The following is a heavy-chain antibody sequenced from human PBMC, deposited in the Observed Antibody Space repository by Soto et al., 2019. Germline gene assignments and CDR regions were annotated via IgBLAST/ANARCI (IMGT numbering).Heavy chain of an antibody. CDR3: ARAIGGLWFGALTAYYFDY. D-gene: IGHD3-10*01. Sequence: PSETLSLTCTVSGGSISSYYWSWIRQPPGKGLEWIGYIYYSGSTNYNPSLKSRVTISVDTSKNQFSLKLSSVTGADTAVYYCARAIGGLWFGALTAYYFDYWGQGTLVTVSS. V-gene: IGHV4-59*01. CDR1: GGSISSYY. J-gene: IGHJ4*02. CDR2: IYYSGST.